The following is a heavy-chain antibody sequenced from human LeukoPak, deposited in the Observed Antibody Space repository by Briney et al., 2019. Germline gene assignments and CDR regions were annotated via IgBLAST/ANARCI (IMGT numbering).Heavy chain of an antibody. D-gene: IGHD6-19*01. CDR1: GGSISSNNW. CDR2: IYHSGST. Sequence: SETLSLTCAVSGGSISSNNWWSWVRQPPGKGLEWIGEIYHSGSTNYNPSLKSRVTISVDKSKNQFSLKLSSVTAADTAVYYCARARRAVAGPFDYWGQGTLVTVSS. V-gene: IGHV4-4*02. CDR3: ARARRAVAGPFDY. J-gene: IGHJ4*02.